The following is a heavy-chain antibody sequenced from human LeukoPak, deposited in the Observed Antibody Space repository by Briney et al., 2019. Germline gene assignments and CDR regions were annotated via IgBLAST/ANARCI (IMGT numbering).Heavy chain of an antibody. V-gene: IGHV3-48*03. CDR3: ASSGSFLYYSDY. J-gene: IGHJ4*02. D-gene: IGHD3-10*01. Sequence: PGGSLRLSCAASGFTFSSYEMNWVRQAPGKGLEWVSYISSSGSTIYYADSVKGRFTISRDNAKNSLYLQMNSLRAEDTAVYYCASSGSFLYYSDYWGQGTLVTVSS. CDR1: GFTFSSYE. CDR2: ISSSGSTI.